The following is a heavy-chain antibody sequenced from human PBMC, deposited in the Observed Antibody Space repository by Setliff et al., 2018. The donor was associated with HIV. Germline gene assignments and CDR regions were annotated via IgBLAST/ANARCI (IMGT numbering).Heavy chain of an antibody. V-gene: IGHV3-23*01. CDR3: AKDVNTFFAMDV. CDR2: IGCWGTCT. CDR1: GFTVNTGA. J-gene: IGHJ6*02. Sequence: GGSLRLSCAASGFTVNTGAMNWVRQAPGKGLEWVSTIGCWGTCTFYADSVKGRFTIFADTSKNPLYLQMNRLSGEDTAVYYCAKDVNTFFAMDVWGQGTTVTVSS.